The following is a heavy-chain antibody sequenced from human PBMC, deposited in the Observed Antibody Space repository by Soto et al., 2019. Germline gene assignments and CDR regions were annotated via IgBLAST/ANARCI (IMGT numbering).Heavy chain of an antibody. Sequence: EVQLVESGGGLVQPGGSLRLSCAASGFTVSSNYMSWVRQAPGKGLEWVSVIYSGGSTYYADSVKGRFTISRDNSKNTLYLQMNSLRAEDTAVYXCARLVPAGWDFWSGYYGPWGQGTLVTVSS. D-gene: IGHD3-3*01. V-gene: IGHV3-66*04. CDR2: IYSGGST. J-gene: IGHJ5*02. CDR3: ARLVPAGWDFWSGYYGP. CDR1: GFTVSSNY.